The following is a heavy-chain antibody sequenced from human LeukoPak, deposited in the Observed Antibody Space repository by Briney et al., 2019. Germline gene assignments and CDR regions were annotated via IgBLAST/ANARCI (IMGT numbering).Heavy chain of an antibody. J-gene: IGHJ4*02. Sequence: SETLSLTCTVSGGSISSAGYYWGWVRQPPGRGLEWIGTIYYRGTTYYNPSLKSRLTISVDTSKNQFSLKLSSVTAADTAVYYCARDRFGGSGCNFDYWGQGTLVTVSS. V-gene: IGHV4-39*07. CDR1: GGSISSAGYY. D-gene: IGHD2-15*01. CDR3: ARDRFGGSGCNFDY. CDR2: IYYRGTT.